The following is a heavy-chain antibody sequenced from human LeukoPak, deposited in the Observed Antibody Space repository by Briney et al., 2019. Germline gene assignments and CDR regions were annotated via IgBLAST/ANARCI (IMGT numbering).Heavy chain of an antibody. V-gene: IGHV3-48*03. CDR2: ISSGGSTI. Sequence: GGSLRLSCAASGFTFSSYEMNWVRQAPGKGLEWVSYISSGGSTIYYADSVKGRFTISRDDAKNSLYLQVNSLRAEDTAVYYCARATCVDTALVTDCWGRGTLVTVSS. J-gene: IGHJ4*02. CDR1: GFTFSSYE. CDR3: ARATCVDTALVTDC. D-gene: IGHD5-18*01.